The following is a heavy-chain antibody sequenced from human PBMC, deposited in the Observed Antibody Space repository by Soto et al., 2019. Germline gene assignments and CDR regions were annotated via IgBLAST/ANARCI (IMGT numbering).Heavy chain of an antibody. J-gene: IGHJ1*01. V-gene: IGHV1-46*01. D-gene: IGHD2-21*01. CDR2: INAST. Sequence: QVHLVQSGAEVKSPGTSFKLSCQTSGYTFTYYYIHGVRQAPGQGLEYMGIINASTDAQKVQGRVEITSATSTSTVYMELSSLRSEDTAVYYCARLSRISFIVDWGQGTLVTVSS. CDR3: ARLSRISFIVD. CDR1: GYTFTYYY.